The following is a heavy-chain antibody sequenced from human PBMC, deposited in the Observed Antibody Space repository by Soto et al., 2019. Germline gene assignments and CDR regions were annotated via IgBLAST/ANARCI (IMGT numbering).Heavy chain of an antibody. J-gene: IGHJ4*02. CDR3: ARGPDCGGDCYSYDFDS. CDR1: GGSITSGGSS. Sequence: QLQLQESGSGLVKPSQTLSLTCAVSGGSITSGGSSWSWIRQPPGKGLEWIGYIYHSGGTYYNPSLKSRVTISLDRSKNQFSLKLSSVTAADTAVYYCARGPDCGGDCYSYDFDSWGQGTLVTVSS. D-gene: IGHD2-21*02. CDR2: IYHSGGT. V-gene: IGHV4-30-2*01.